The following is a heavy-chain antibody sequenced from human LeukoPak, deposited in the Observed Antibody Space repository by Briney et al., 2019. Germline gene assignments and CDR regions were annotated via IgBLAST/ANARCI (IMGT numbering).Heavy chain of an antibody. V-gene: IGHV3-30*02. CDR2: IRYDAINE. J-gene: IGHJ6*03. Sequence: GGSLRLSCVGSGFTLSRSGIHWVRQAPGKGLEWVAFIRYDAINEYYADSVKGRFTISRDDSKSTVFLQMNSLRADDTAVYYCAKTVENAVFYFYMDGWGKGTAVTISS. CDR1: GFTLSRSG. CDR3: AKTVENAVFYFYMDG. D-gene: IGHD2-2*01.